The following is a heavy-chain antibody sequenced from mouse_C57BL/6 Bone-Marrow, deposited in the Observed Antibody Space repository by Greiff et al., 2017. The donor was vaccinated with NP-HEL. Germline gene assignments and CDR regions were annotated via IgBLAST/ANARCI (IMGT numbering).Heavy chain of an antibody. CDR1: GFTFSDYY. D-gene: IGHD2-2*01. CDR2: INYDGSST. V-gene: IGHV5-16*01. CDR3: ARVWLRRAPYFDY. J-gene: IGHJ2*01. Sequence: EVQRVESEGGLVQPGSSMKLSCTASGFTFSDYYMAWVRQVPEKGLEWVANINYDGSSTYYLDSLKSRFILSRDNAKNILYLQMSSLKSEDTATYYCARVWLRRAPYFDYWGQGTTLTVSS.